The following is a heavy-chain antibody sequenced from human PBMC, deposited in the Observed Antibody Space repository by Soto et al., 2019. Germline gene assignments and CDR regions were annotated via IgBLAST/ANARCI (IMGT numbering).Heavy chain of an antibody. CDR3: ARRFVYSSGWRPYYSDY. J-gene: IGHJ4*02. V-gene: IGHV4-39*01. CDR1: GASISTGGYY. Sequence: SETLSLTCTVSGASISTGGYYWGWIRQPPGKGLGWIGCVSYSGTTYYNPSLKSRVTISADASKSQFYLKLNSVSAADTAVYYCARRFVYSSGWRPYYSDYWGQGSLVTVSS. D-gene: IGHD6-19*01. CDR2: VSYSGTT.